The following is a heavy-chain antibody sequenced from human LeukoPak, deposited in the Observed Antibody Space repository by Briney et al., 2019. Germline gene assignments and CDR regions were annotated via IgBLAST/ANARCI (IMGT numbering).Heavy chain of an antibody. D-gene: IGHD6-19*01. CDR1: GGSISSSSYY. J-gene: IGHJ4*02. CDR3: ARDVSAVAGTSYFDY. V-gene: IGHV4-39*07. Sequence: SETLSLTCTVSGGSISSSSYYWGWIRQPPGKGLEWIGSIYYSGNTYYNPSLKSRVTISVDTSKNQFSLKLSSVTAADTAVYYCARDVSAVAGTSYFDYWGQGTLVTVSS. CDR2: IYYSGNT.